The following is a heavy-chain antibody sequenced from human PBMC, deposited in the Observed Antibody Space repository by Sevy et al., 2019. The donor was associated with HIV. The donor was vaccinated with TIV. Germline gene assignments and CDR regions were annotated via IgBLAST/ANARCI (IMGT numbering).Heavy chain of an antibody. D-gene: IGHD3-9*01. CDR3: ARGPFAYDIWTGHADAFDI. V-gene: IGHV3-33*01. CDR1: GFTFSSYG. Sequence: GGSLRLSCAASGFTFSSYGMHWVRQAPGKGLEWVAVIWYDGSNKYYADSVKGRFTISRDNSKNTLYLQMNSLRAEDTAVYYCARGPFAYDIWTGHADAFDIWGQGTMVTVSS. J-gene: IGHJ3*02. CDR2: IWYDGSNK.